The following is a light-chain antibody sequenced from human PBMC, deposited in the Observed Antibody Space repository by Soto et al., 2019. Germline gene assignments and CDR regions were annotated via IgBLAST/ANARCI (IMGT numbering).Light chain of an antibody. J-gene: IGKJ4*01. CDR1: QSVNSN. CDR2: GAS. Sequence: EIVMTQSPATLSVSPGDRATLSCRASQSVNSNLAWYQQKPGQVPRLLIYGASTRATGIPARFSGSGSATEFTLTISSLQSEDSAVYHCQQYNNWPLTFGGGTQVEIK. CDR3: QQYNNWPLT. V-gene: IGKV3-15*01.